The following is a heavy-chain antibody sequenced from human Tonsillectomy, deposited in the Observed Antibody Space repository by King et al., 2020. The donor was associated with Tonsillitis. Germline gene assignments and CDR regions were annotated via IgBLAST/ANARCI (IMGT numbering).Heavy chain of an antibody. D-gene: IGHD1-26*01. Sequence: QLQESGPGVVKTSENLSLTCTVSGGSISSGDHFWGWIRQSPGKGLEWIGDLYSSGAIFYNPSLKSRITISGGTSENRFSLKLSSVTAADTAVYFCARYFSGSFDYWGQGALVTVSS. J-gene: IGHJ4*02. CDR2: LYSSGAI. CDR1: GGSISSGDHF. CDR3: ARYFSGSFDY. V-gene: IGHV4-39*01.